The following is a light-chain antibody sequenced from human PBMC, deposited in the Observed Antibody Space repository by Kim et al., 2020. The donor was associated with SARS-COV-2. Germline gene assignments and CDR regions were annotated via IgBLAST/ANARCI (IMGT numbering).Light chain of an antibody. V-gene: IGKV1-33*01. CDR1: QDISNS. CDR3: QQHHYKYG. CDR2: EAA. J-gene: IGKJ2*03. Sequence: DIQMTQSPSSLSASVGDRVTITCQASQDISNSLNWYQHKPGKAPKLLIYEAANLETGVPLRISGSGSGTHFTFTISSLQPEDIATYYCQQHHYKYGFGQGTKLEI.